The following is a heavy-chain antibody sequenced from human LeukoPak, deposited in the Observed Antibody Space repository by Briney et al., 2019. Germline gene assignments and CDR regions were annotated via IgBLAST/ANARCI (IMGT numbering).Heavy chain of an antibody. J-gene: IGHJ3*02. CDR2: IQYDGNAK. V-gene: IGHV3-30*02. CDR3: VSHPRGHGIFHI. CDR1: GFTFNTYA. Sequence: QPGGSLRLSCTASGFTFNTYAMHWVRQAPGKGLEWVAFIQYDGNAKHYADSVTGRFTISRDISTNTLYLQMNSLRADDTAVYYCVSHPRGHGIFHIWGQGTMLTVSS. D-gene: IGHD5-12*01.